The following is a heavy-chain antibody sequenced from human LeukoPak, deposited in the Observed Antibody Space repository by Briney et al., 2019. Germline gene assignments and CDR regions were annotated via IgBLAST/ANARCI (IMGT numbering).Heavy chain of an antibody. CDR3: ARDLSGHSYGYSYFDY. V-gene: IGHV1-2*02. D-gene: IGHD5-18*01. J-gene: IGHJ4*02. Sequence: ASVKVSCKASGYTFTGYYMHWVRQAPGQGLEWMGWINPNSGGTNYAQKFQGRVTMTRDTSISTAYMELSRLRSDDTAVYYCARDLSGHSYGYSYFDYWGQGTLVTVSS. CDR2: INPNSGGT. CDR1: GYTFTGYY.